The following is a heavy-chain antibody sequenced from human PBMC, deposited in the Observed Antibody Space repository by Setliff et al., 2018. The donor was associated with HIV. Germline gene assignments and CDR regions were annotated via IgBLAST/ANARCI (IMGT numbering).Heavy chain of an antibody. D-gene: IGHD2-15*01. CDR1: GFTFSDYY. CDR2: ISSSSSYT. V-gene: IGHV3-11*05. J-gene: IGHJ4*02. CDR3: ARDTVGLDY. Sequence: PGGSLRLSCAVSGFTFSDYYMSWIRQAPGKGLEWVSYISSSSSYTNYADSVKGRFTISRDNAKNSLYLQMNSLRAEDTAVYYCARDTVGLDYWGQGTLVTVSS.